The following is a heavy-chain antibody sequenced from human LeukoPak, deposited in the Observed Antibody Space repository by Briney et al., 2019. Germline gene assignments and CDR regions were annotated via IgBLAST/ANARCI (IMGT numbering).Heavy chain of an antibody. D-gene: IGHD3-3*01. CDR1: GFTFSSYG. V-gene: IGHV3-30*02. Sequence: GGSLRLSCAASGFTFSSYGMHWVRQAPGKGLEWVAFIRYDGSNKYYADSVKGRFTISRDNSKNTLYLQMNSLRAEDTAVYYCAKDAQLGLYYDSVSYFGYWGQGTLVTVSS. CDR2: IRYDGSNK. J-gene: IGHJ4*02. CDR3: AKDAQLGLYYDSVSYFGY.